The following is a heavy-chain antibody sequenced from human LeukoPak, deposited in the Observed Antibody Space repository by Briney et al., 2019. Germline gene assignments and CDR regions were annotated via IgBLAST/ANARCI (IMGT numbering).Heavy chain of an antibody. CDR1: GFTFSSYA. CDR2: ISGSGGST. D-gene: IGHD6-13*01. V-gene: IGHV3-23*01. CDR3: AKDPRFDGSSSDFDY. J-gene: IGHJ4*02. Sequence: GGSLRLSCAASGFTFSSYAMSWVRQAPGKGLEWVSAISGSGGSTYYADSVKGRFTISRDNSKNTLYLQMNSLRAEDTAVYYCAKDPRFDGSSSDFDYWGQGTLVTVSS.